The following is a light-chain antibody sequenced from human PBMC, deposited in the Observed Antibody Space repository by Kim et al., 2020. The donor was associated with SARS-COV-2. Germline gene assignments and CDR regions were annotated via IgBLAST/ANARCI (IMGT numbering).Light chain of an antibody. J-gene: IGLJ2*01. CDR2: DND. Sequence: VTLSCSGRSSNMQYHCVSCYQQFSRAAPQRVIFDNDRRPSGIPDRFSASKSGTSATLGITGLQTGDEADYYCAAWDSSLNVVLFGGGTQLTVL. CDR1: SSNMQYHC. CDR3: AAWDSSLNVVL. V-gene: IGLV1-51*01.